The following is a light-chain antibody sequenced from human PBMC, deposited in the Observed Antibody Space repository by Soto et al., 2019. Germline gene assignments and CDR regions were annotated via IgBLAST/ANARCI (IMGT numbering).Light chain of an antibody. CDR3: QHYNSYSYT. CDR1: QSISSW. Sequence: DIQMTQSPSTLSASVGDRVTITCRASQSISSWLAWFQQKPGKAPKLLIYDASSLESGVPSRFSGSGSGTEFTLTISSLQPDVFATYYCQHYNSYSYTFGQGTKLEIK. V-gene: IGKV1-5*01. CDR2: DAS. J-gene: IGKJ2*01.